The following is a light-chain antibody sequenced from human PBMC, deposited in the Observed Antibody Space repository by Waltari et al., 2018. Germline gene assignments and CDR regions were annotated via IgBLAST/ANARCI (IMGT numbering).Light chain of an antibody. CDR3: SSYAGSNNWV. CDR2: EVT. V-gene: IGLV2-8*01. Sequence: QSALTQPPSASGSPGQSVTISCTGTSSDVGYYNFVSWYQQHPGKAPKLMIYEVTKRPSGVPDRFSGSKSCNTASLTVSGLQAEDEADYFCSSYAGSNNWVFGGGTKLTVL. J-gene: IGLJ3*02. CDR1: SSDVGYYNF.